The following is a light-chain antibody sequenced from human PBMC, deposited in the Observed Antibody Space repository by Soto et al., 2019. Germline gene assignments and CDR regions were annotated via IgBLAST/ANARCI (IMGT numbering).Light chain of an antibody. CDR1: SSDVGGHKY. CDR2: EVN. V-gene: IGLV2-14*01. Sequence: QSVLTQPASVSGSPGQSITISCTGTSSDVGGHKYVTWYQQHPGKAPKLMIYEVNNRPSGVSNRFSGSKSGNTASLTISGLQAEDEADYYCSSYTSSSTLLFGGGTKLTVL. J-gene: IGLJ2*01. CDR3: SSYTSSSTLL.